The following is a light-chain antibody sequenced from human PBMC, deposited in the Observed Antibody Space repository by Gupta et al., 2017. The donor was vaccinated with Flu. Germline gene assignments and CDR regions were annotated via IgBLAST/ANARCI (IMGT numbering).Light chain of an antibody. CDR3: QQTQTFPRT. CDR2: SAS. V-gene: IGKV1-12*01. J-gene: IGKJ1*01. Sequence: DIQMTQLPSSVSASVGDRVTLTCRASQDISNGVVWYQQLPGKAPKIRIFSASTLASGVPSRFTGSGPGTEFTLTINSLQAEDFATYFCQQTQTFPRTCGQGTRLEVK. CDR1: QDISNG.